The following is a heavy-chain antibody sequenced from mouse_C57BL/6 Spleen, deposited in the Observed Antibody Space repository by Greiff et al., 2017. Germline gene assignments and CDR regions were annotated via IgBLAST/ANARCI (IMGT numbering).Heavy chain of an antibody. V-gene: IGHV2-2*01. J-gene: IGHJ4*01. CDR1: GFSLTSYG. CDR2: IWSGGST. CDR3: ARKGAGTPYAMDY. D-gene: IGHD4-1*01. Sequence: VKLMESGPGLVQPSQSLSITCTVSGFSLTSYGVHWVRQSPGKGLEWLGVIWSGGSTDYNAAFISRLSISKDNSKSQVFFKMNSLQADDTAIYYCARKGAGTPYAMDYWGQGTSVTVSS.